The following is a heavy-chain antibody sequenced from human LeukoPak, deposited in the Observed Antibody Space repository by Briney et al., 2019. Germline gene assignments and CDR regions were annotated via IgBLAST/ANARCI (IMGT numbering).Heavy chain of an antibody. V-gene: IGHV6-1*01. CDR1: GDSVSSHIAA. J-gene: IGHJ4*01. D-gene: IGHD1-26*01. CDR2: TYYRSKWYN. Sequence: SQTLSLSCAISGDSVSSHIAAWNWIRQSPSRGLEWLGRTYYRSKWYNDYAVPVNTRITINPDTSRNQFSLQLNSVTPEDTAVYYCARDQGGFDYWGQGTLVTVSS. CDR3: ARDQGGFDY.